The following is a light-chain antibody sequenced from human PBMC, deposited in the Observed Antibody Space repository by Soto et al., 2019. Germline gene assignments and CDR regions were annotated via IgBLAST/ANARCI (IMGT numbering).Light chain of an antibody. CDR1: QSLGGN. Sequence: EIVMTQSPATLSVSPGDTATLSCRASQSLGGNLAWYQQKPGQAPRLLIFRASSRATGVPARFSASGSGTEFTLTISGLQSEDFAAYYCQQYSNWPPWTFGPGTKVEI. J-gene: IGKJ1*01. CDR3: QQYSNWPPWT. V-gene: IGKV3-15*01. CDR2: RAS.